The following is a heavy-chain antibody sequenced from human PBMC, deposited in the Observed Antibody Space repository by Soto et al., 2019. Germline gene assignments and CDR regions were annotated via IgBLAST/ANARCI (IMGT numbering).Heavy chain of an antibody. CDR3: SIGSWSAETFDV. Sequence: QVHLIQSGAEVKKPGSSXKVSCKAAGGTFNTYTLIWVRQAPGHGLEWMGRIIPMVTVTNSAQKFQGRLTLTADKSTGTAFMELTSLRSDDTAVYYCSIGSWSAETFDVWGQGTMVTVSS. D-gene: IGHD2-2*01. V-gene: IGHV1-69*02. J-gene: IGHJ3*01. CDR2: IIPMVTVT. CDR1: GGTFNTYT.